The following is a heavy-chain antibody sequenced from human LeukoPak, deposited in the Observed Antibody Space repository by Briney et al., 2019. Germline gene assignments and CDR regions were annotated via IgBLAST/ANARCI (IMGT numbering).Heavy chain of an antibody. V-gene: IGHV1-69*13. CDR3: ARASNTGWFYFDY. CDR2: IIPLFRTA. D-gene: IGHD6-19*01. CDR1: GGTFSTSA. Sequence: SVKVSCKASGGTFSTSALNWVRQAPGQGLEWMGGIIPLFRTAKYVQKFQGRVTITADESTTTAYMEVSSLRSDDTAVYYCARASNTGWFYFDYWGQGTLVTLSS. J-gene: IGHJ4*02.